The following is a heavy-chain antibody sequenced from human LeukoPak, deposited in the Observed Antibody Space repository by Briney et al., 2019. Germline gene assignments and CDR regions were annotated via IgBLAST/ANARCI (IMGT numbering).Heavy chain of an antibody. CDR1: GGSVSSTTYY. CDR3: ARYVVYGSGKYYFDY. D-gene: IGHD3-10*01. V-gene: IGHV4-39*01. CDR2: INYSGST. Sequence: PAETLSLTCTVSGGSVSSTTYYWSWIRQPPGKGLEWIASINYSGSTYYNPSLKSRVTISVDTSENQFSLKLSSVTAADTAVYYCARYVVYGSGKYYFDYWGQGTLVTVSS. J-gene: IGHJ4*02.